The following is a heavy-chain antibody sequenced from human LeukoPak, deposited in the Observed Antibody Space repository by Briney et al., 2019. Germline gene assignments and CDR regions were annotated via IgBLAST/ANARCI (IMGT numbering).Heavy chain of an antibody. CDR2: IKQDGSEK. D-gene: IGHD6-13*01. J-gene: IGHJ4*02. CDR1: GFTFSSYG. V-gene: IGHV3-7*01. Sequence: GGSLRLSRAASGFTFSSYGMSWVRQAPGKGLEWVANIKQDGSEKYYVDSVKGRFTISRDNAKNSLYLQMNSLRAEDTAVYYCARSGMASFDYWGQGTLVTVSS. CDR3: ARSGMASFDY.